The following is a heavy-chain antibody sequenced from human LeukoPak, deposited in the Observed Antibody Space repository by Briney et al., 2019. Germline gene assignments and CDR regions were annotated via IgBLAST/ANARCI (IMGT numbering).Heavy chain of an antibody. CDR1: GFTFSSYG. CDR3: ARDPTYYDSSGYYPSYFDY. D-gene: IGHD3-22*01. J-gene: IGHJ4*02. CDR2: IWYDGSNK. V-gene: IGHV3-33*01. Sequence: GGSLRLSCAASGFTFSSYGMHWVRQAPGKGLEWVAVIWYDGSNKYYADSVKGRFTISRDNSRNTLYLQMNSLRAEDTAVYYCARDPTYYDSSGYYPSYFDYWGQGTLVTVSS.